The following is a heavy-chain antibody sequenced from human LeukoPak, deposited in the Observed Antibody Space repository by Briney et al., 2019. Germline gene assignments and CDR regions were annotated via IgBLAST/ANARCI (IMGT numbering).Heavy chain of an antibody. CDR3: AREAGLERTFDY. Sequence: GGSLRLSCAASGFTFSSYEMNWVRQAPGKGLEWVSYISSSGSTIYYADSVKGRFTISRDNAKNSLYLQMNSLRAEDTAVYYCAREAGLERTFDYWGQGTLVTVSS. CDR2: ISSSGSTI. CDR1: GFTFSSYE. D-gene: IGHD1-1*01. J-gene: IGHJ4*02. V-gene: IGHV3-48*03.